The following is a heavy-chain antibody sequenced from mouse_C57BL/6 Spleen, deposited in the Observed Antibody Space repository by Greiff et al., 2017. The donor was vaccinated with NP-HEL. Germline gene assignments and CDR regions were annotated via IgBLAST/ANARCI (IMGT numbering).Heavy chain of an antibody. CDR2: IHPNSGST. Sequence: VQLQQPGAELVKPGASVKLSCKASGYTFTSYWMHWVKQRPGQGLEWIGMIHPNSGSTNYNEKFKSKATLTVDKSSSTPYMQLSSLTSDDSAVYYCARWLPLSYAMDYWGQGTSVTVSS. J-gene: IGHJ4*01. CDR3: ARWLPLSYAMDY. D-gene: IGHD2-3*01. V-gene: IGHV1-64*01. CDR1: GYTFTSYW.